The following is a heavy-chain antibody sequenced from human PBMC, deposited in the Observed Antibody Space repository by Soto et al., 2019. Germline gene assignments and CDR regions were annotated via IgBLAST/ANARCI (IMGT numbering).Heavy chain of an antibody. CDR1: GGSISSYF. D-gene: IGHD6-13*01. V-gene: IGHV4-4*09. CDR2: IYSSGST. Sequence: SETLSLTCTVSGGSISSYFWSWVRQPPGKGLEWIGYIYSSGSTNYNPSLKSRVTMSVDTSKNQFSLKLSSVTAADTAVYYCARRGPVAGKTIFDYWGQGTLVTVSS. J-gene: IGHJ4*02. CDR3: ARRGPVAGKTIFDY.